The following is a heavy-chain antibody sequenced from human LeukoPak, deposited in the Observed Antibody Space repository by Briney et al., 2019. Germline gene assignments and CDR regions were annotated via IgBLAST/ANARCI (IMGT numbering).Heavy chain of an antibody. J-gene: IGHJ4*02. CDR1: GYTFTTYG. CDR3: ASSLMGYCSSTSCYTRDY. CDR2: ISGYNGNT. V-gene: IGHV1-18*01. D-gene: IGHD2-2*02. Sequence: ASVKVSCKASGYTFTTYGISWVRQAPGQGLEWMGWISGYNGNTNYAQKLQGRVTMTTDTSTNTAYMELRSLRSDDTAVYYCASSLMGYCSSTSCYTRDYWGQGTLVTVSS.